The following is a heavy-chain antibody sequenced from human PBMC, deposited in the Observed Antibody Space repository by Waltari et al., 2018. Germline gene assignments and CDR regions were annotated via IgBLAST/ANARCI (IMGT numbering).Heavy chain of an antibody. V-gene: IGHV4-34*01. D-gene: IGHD3-3*01. Sequence: QVQLQQWGAGLLKPSETLSLTCAVYGGSFSGYYWSWIRQPPGKGLEWIGEINHSGSNNYNPSLKGRGAISVCTSKNQFSLKLSAVTAADTAVYYCARVPGAPATYYDFWSGYPYYYYYGMDVWGQGTTVTVSS. J-gene: IGHJ6*02. CDR1: GGSFSGYY. CDR3: ARVPGAPATYYDFWSGYPYYYYYGMDV. CDR2: INHSGSN.